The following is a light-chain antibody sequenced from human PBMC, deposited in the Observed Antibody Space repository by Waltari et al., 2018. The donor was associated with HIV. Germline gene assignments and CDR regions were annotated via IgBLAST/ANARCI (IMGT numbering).Light chain of an antibody. CDR2: GAS. CDR1: QSVSANS. CDR3: QQCATSPWT. J-gene: IGKJ1*01. Sequence: MVLTQSPGTLSLSPGDRAILSCRASQSVSANSFCWYQPRPGQAPRLLVHGASRRATGTPARFSCGGSGTDFTLIISRLQPEDFAVYYCQQCATSPWTFGQGTTV. V-gene: IGKV3-20*01.